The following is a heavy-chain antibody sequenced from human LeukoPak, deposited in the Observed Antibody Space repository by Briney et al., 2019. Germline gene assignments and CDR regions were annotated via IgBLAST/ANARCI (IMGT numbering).Heavy chain of an antibody. D-gene: IGHD2-21*02. J-gene: IGHJ3*02. Sequence: GASVKVSCKASGNSFTKYGITWVRQAPGQGLEWIGWISGDKGDTKYSQKTQGRLMMTRDTSTTTVYMELRSLRSDDTAMYFCATDGPPATALSGAFDIWGQGTMVTVSS. CDR1: GNSFTKYG. CDR3: ATDGPPATALSGAFDI. V-gene: IGHV1-18*01. CDR2: ISGDKGDT.